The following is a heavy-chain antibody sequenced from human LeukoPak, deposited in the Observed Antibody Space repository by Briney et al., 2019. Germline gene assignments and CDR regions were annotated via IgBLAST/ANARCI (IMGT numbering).Heavy chain of an antibody. Sequence: PGGSLRLSCAASGFTFSSYGMSWVRQAPGEGLEWVSAISGSGGSTYYADSVKGRFTISRDNSKNTLYLQMNSLRAEDTAVYYCAKVPEMATTYYFDYWGQGTLVTVSS. J-gene: IGHJ4*02. V-gene: IGHV3-23*01. D-gene: IGHD5-24*01. CDR2: ISGSGGST. CDR3: AKVPEMATTYYFDY. CDR1: GFTFSSYG.